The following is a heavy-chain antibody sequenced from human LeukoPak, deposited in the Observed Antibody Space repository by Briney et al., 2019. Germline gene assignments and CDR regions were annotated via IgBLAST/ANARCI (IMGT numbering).Heavy chain of an antibody. CDR2: IWYDGSNK. J-gene: IGHJ4*02. D-gene: IGHD3-10*01. CDR1: GFTFSSYG. CDR3: ARDGGYYGSGSPFDY. V-gene: IGHV3-33*01. Sequence: GGSLRLSCAASGFTFSSYGMHWVRQAPGKGLEWVAVIWYDGSNKYYADSVKGRFTISRDNSKNTLYLQMYSLRAEDTAVYYCARDGGYYGSGSPFDYWGQGTLVTVSS.